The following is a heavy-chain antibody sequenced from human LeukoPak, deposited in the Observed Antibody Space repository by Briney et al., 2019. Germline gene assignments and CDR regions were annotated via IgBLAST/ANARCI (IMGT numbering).Heavy chain of an antibody. Sequence: SETLSLTCTVSGGSVSSGGYYWTWIRQHPGKGLEWLGYIYYSGRTYYNPSLKSRITVSLDTSENRFSLNLTSVSAADTAFYYCARSSDYGDYDWGQGTLVTVSS. J-gene: IGHJ4*02. CDR2: IYYSGRT. D-gene: IGHD4-17*01. CDR3: ARSSDYGDYD. V-gene: IGHV4-31*03. CDR1: GGSVSSGGYY.